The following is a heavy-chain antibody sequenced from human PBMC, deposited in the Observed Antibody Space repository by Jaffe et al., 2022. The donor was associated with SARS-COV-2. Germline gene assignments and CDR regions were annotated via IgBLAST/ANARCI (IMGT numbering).Heavy chain of an antibody. V-gene: IGHV3-15*01. D-gene: IGHD4-17*01. J-gene: IGHJ4*02. Sequence: EVQLVESGGGLVKPGGSLRLSCAASGFTFSNAWMSWVRQAPGKGLEWVGHIKIKIDGGITDYAAPVKGRFTISRDDSKNTLYLQMNSLKTEDTAVYYCTTWDLNYGDYPFDYWGQGTLVTVSS. CDR3: TTWDLNYGDYPFDY. CDR1: GFTFSNAW. CDR2: IKIKIDGGIT.